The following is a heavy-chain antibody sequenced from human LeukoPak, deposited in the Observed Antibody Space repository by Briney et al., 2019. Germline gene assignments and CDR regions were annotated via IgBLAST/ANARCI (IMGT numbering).Heavy chain of an antibody. CDR3: ARIPTDSNYGFDY. V-gene: IGHV4-39*02. CDR1: GGSISSSSYF. CDR2: IYYSGST. J-gene: IGHJ4*02. Sequence: SETLSLTCTVSGGSISSSSYFWGWIRQPPGKGLEWIGTIYYSGSTYYNPSLKRRVTISVYTSKRHFSLKLSYVTAADTAVYYCARIPTDSNYGFDYWGQGTLVTVSS. D-gene: IGHD4-11*01.